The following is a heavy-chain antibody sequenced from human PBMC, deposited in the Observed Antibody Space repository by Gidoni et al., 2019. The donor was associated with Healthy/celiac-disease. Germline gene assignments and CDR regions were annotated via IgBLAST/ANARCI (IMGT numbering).Heavy chain of an antibody. J-gene: IGHJ4*02. D-gene: IGHD6-13*01. Sequence: QVQLQQLGAGLLRPSETMSLTCAVYGGSFSGYYWSWIRQPPGKGLALIGEIHHSGSTNYNPSLKSRVTISVDTSKNQFSLKLSSVTAADTAVYYCARMGRRQQLATSFDYWGQGTLVTVSS. CDR2: IHHSGST. CDR1: GGSFSGYY. V-gene: IGHV4-34*01. CDR3: ARMGRRQQLATSFDY.